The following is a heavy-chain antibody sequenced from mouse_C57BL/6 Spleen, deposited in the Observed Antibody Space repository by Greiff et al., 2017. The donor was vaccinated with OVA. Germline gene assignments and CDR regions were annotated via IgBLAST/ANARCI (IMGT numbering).Heavy chain of an antibody. CDR1: GFTFSDYY. CDR3: ARQEGYYGSSYGFAY. D-gene: IGHD1-1*01. V-gene: IGHV5-12*01. CDR2: ISNGGGST. J-gene: IGHJ3*01. Sequence: EVQRVESGGGLVQPGGSLKLSCAASGFTFSDYYMYWVPQTPEKRLEWVAYISNGGGSTYYPDTVKGRFTISRDNAKNTLYLQMSRLKSEDTAMYYCARQEGYYGSSYGFAYWGQGTLVTVSA.